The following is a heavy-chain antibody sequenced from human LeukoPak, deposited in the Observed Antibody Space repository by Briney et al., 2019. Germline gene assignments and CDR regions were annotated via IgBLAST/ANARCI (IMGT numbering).Heavy chain of an antibody. CDR2: IYPGDSES. V-gene: IGHV5-51*01. Sequence: GESLKISCKGSGYSFTSYWIGWVRQMPGKGLEWMGIIYPGDSESRYSPSFQGQVTISADKSISTAYLQWSSLKASDSAMYYCARRDSSGSYFRFDYWGRGTLVTVSS. J-gene: IGHJ4*02. CDR1: GYSFTSYW. CDR3: ARRDSSGSYFRFDY. D-gene: IGHD3-22*01.